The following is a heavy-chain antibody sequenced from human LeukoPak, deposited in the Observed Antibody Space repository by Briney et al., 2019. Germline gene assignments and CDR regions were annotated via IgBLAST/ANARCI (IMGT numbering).Heavy chain of an antibody. D-gene: IGHD4-17*01. CDR1: GFTFSSYS. J-gene: IGHJ5*02. CDR3: ASTGPIVPDYGDHPDNWFDP. Sequence: PGGSLRLSCAASGFTFSSYSMNWVRQAPGKGLEWVSSISSSSSYIYYADSVKGRFTISRDNAKNSLYLQMNSLRAEDTAVYYCASTGPIVPDYGDHPDNWFDPWGQGTLVTVSS. CDR2: ISSSSSYI. V-gene: IGHV3-21*01.